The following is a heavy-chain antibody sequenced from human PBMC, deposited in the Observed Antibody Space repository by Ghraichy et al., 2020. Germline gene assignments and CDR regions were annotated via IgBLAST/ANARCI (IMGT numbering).Heavy chain of an antibody. V-gene: IGHV3-53*01. CDR2: IYSGGRT. D-gene: IGHD3-10*01. Sequence: GGSLRLSCAASGFNVSSNYINWVRQAPGKGLEWVSAIYSGGRTYYTDSVKGRFTITRDAYKNTVSLHMSSLRVEETAVDYCARDDTYGSDNGDDYYFGMDVWGQGPTVTVTS. CDR3: ARDDTYGSDNGDDYYFGMDV. J-gene: IGHJ6*02. CDR1: GFNVSSNY.